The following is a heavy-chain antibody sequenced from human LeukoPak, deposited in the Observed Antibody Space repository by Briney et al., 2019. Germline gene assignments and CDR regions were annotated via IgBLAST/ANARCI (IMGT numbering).Heavy chain of an antibody. V-gene: IGHV4-34*01. CDR1: GGSFSDYY. CDR2: INYSGNI. CDR3: AREGHGAAGYSSGWTFDY. J-gene: IGHJ4*02. D-gene: IGHD6-19*01. Sequence: SETLSLTCAVYGGSFSDYYWSWIRQSPGKGLEWVGEINYSGNINYNPSLKSRVTISVDKSKNQFSLKLSSVTAADTAVYYCAREGHGAAGYSSGWTFDYWGQGTLVTVSS.